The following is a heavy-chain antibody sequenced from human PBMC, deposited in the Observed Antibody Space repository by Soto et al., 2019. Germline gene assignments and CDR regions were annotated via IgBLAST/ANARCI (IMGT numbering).Heavy chain of an antibody. CDR1: GFTVSSNY. V-gene: IGHV3-53*01. J-gene: IGHJ4*02. D-gene: IGHD4-17*01. CDR3: ARDYYGDYYFDY. CDR2: IYSGGST. Sequence: EVQLVESGGGLIQPGGSLRLSCAASGFTVSSNYMSWVRQAPGKGLEWVSVIYSGGSTYYADSVKGRFTISRDNSKNSLYLQMNSLRAEDTAVYFCARDYYGDYYFDYWGQGTLVTVSS.